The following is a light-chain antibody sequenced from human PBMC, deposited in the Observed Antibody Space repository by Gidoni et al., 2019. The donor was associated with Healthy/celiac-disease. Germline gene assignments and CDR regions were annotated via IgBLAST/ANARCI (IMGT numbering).Light chain of an antibody. CDR3: QQRSNWPPVAYT. J-gene: IGKJ2*01. CDR2: DAS. Sequence: ELVLTQSPATLSLSPGERATLSCRASQSVSSYLAWYQQKPGQAPRLLIYDASNRATGIPARFSGSGSGTDFTLTISSLEPEDFAVYYCQQRSNWPPVAYTFXXXTKLEIK. V-gene: IGKV3-11*01. CDR1: QSVSSY.